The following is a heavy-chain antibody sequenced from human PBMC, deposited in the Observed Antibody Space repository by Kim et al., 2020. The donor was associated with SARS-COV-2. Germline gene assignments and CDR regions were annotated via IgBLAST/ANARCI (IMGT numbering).Heavy chain of an antibody. CDR3: AKDSARGSRHYWYFDF. J-gene: IGHJ2*01. Sequence: GGSLRLSCAASGFTFGDYAMHWVRQAPGKGLEWVSGISWNSGSIGYADSVKGRFTISRDNAKNSLYLQMSSLRAEDTALYYCAKDSARGSRHYWYFDFWGRGTLVTVSS. CDR2: ISWNSGSI. D-gene: IGHD3-10*01. V-gene: IGHV3-9*01. CDR1: GFTFGDYA.